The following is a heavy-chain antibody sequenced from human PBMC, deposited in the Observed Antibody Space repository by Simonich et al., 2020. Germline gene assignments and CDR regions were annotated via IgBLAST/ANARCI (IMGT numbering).Heavy chain of an antibody. CDR3: ARDTSYYGSGSYYFDY. CDR2: IRSSSSYI. J-gene: IGHJ4*02. D-gene: IGHD3-10*01. Sequence: GGGLVKPGGSLRLSGAASGFTFISYSINWVRQAPGKGLEWVSSIRSSSSYIYNADSVKGRFTISRDNAKNSLYLQMNSLRAEDTAVYYCARDTSYYGSGSYYFDYWGQGTLVTVSS. CDR1: GFTFISYS. V-gene: IGHV3-21*01.